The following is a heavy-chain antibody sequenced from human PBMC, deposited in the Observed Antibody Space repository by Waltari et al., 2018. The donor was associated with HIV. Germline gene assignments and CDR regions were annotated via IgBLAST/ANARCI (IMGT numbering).Heavy chain of an antibody. V-gene: IGHV4-39*01. CDR2: IYYSGST. CDR3: ASIAAAGMGVDYYGMDV. Sequence: QLQLQESGPGLVKPSETLSLTCTVSGGSISSSSYYWGWIRQPPGKGLEWIGSIYYSGSTYYNPSLKSRVTISVDTSKNQFSLKLSSVTAADTAVYYCASIAAAGMGVDYYGMDVWGQGTTVTVSS. J-gene: IGHJ6*02. D-gene: IGHD6-13*01. CDR1: GGSISSSSYY.